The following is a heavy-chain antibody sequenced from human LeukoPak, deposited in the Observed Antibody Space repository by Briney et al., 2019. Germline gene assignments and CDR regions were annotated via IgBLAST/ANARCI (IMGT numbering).Heavy chain of an antibody. D-gene: IGHD3-22*01. CDR3: VRELPPVVQYYFDY. Sequence: GRSLRLSCAASGFTFSDYGMHWVRQAPGKWLEWVAVIWYDGSNKYYADSVKGRFTISRDNSRNTLYLQMNSLRAEDTAVYYCVRELPPVVQYYFDYWGPGTLVSVPS. J-gene: IGHJ4*02. CDR1: GFTFSDYG. V-gene: IGHV3-33*01. CDR2: IWYDGSNK.